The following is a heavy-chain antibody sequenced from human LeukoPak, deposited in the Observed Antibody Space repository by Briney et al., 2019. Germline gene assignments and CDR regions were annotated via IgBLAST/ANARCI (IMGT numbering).Heavy chain of an antibody. CDR3: ASLTGGREEYYFDY. CDR2: IIPIFGTA. Sequence: KVSCKASGGTFSSYAISWVRQALGQGLEWMGRIIPIFGTANYAQKFQGRVTITTDESTSTAYMELSSLRSEDTAVYYCASLTGGREEYYFDYWGQGTLVTVSS. V-gene: IGHV1-69*05. D-gene: IGHD1-1*01. CDR1: GGTFSSYA. J-gene: IGHJ4*02.